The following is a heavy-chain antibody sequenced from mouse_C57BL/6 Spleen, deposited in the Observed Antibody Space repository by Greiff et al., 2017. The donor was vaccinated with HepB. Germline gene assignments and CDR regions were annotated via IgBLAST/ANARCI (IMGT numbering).Heavy chain of an antibody. Sequence: VMLVESGPGLVQPSQSLSITCTVSGFSLTSYGVHWVRQSPGKGLEWLGVIWSGGSTDYNAAFISRLSISKDNSKSQVFFKMNSLQADDTAIYYCASYYGSSPYAMDYWGQGTSVTVSS. CDR1: GFSLTSYG. CDR3: ASYYGSSPYAMDY. D-gene: IGHD1-1*01. J-gene: IGHJ4*01. V-gene: IGHV2-2*01. CDR2: IWSGGST.